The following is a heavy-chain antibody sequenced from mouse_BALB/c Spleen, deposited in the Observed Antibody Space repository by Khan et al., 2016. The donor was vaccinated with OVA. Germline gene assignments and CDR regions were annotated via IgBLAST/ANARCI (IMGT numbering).Heavy chain of an antibody. CDR2: ISYSGVT. CDR3: ARGNYYGYYFDY. V-gene: IGHV3-2*02. Sequence: SGPGLVKPSQSLSLTCTVTGYSITSGYAWNWIRQFPGNKLEWMGYISYSGVTSYTPSLKSRISITRDTSKNQFFLQLNSVTTEDTATYSCARGNYYGYYFDYWGQGTTLTVSS. D-gene: IGHD1-1*01. CDR1: GYSITSGYA. J-gene: IGHJ2*01.